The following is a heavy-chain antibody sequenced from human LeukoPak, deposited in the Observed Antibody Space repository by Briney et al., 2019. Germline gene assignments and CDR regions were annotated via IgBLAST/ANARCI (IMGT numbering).Heavy chain of an antibody. Sequence: ASVKVSCKASGYTFTGYYMHWVRQAPGQGLEWMGWISAYNGNTNYAQKLQGRVTMTTDTSTSTAYMELRSLRSDDTAVYYCARDVVVVPAAIEELDWFDPWGQGTLVTVSS. J-gene: IGHJ5*02. CDR3: ARDVVVVPAAIEELDWFDP. CDR2: ISAYNGNT. D-gene: IGHD2-2*01. CDR1: GYTFTGYY. V-gene: IGHV1-18*04.